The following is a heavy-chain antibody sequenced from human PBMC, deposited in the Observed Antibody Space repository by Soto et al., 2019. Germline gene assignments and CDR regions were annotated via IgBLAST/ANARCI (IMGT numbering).Heavy chain of an antibody. Sequence: GGSLRLSCAASGFTVSSNYMSWVRQAPGKGLEWVSVIYSGGSTYYADSVKGRFTISRDNSKNTLYLQMNSLRAEDTAVYYCARESTVTTFKIYYYGMEVWGQGTTVTVSS. D-gene: IGHD4-17*01. J-gene: IGHJ6*02. CDR1: GFTVSSNY. CDR3: ARESTVTTFKIYYYGMEV. CDR2: IYSGGST. V-gene: IGHV3-53*01.